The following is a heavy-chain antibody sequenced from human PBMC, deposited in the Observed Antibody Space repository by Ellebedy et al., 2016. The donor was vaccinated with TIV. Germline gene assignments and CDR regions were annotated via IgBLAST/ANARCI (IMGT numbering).Heavy chain of an antibody. Sequence: GGSLRLSXAASGFTFSSYAMHWVRQAPGKGLEWVAVISYDGSNKYYADSVKGRFTISRDNSKNTLYLQMNSLRAEDTAVYYCARDFVDTAMVPYFDYWGQGTLVTVSS. CDR3: ARDFVDTAMVPYFDY. V-gene: IGHV3-30-3*01. CDR1: GFTFSSYA. D-gene: IGHD5-18*01. CDR2: ISYDGSNK. J-gene: IGHJ4*02.